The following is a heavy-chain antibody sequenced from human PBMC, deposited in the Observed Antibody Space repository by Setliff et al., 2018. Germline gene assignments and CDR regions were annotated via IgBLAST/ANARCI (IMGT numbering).Heavy chain of an antibody. V-gene: IGHV4-39*07. D-gene: IGHD3-3*01. Sequence: SETLSLTCTVSGGSISSSSYYWGWIRQPPGKGLEWIGSIYYSGSTYYNPSLKSRVTISVDTSKNQFSLKLSSVTAADTAVYYCARRATYYNFWSGYYGYWGQGTLVTVSS. CDR3: ARRATYYNFWSGYYGY. CDR2: IYYSGST. J-gene: IGHJ4*02. CDR1: GGSISSSSYY.